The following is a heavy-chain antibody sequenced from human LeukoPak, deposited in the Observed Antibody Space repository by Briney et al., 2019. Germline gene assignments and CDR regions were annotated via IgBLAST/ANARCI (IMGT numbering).Heavy chain of an antibody. J-gene: IGHJ4*02. CDR1: GFTFSAYV. Sequence: GGSLRLSCSVSGFTFSAYVMHWVRQAPGKGLEYVSAISSNGDNTYYADSVKGRFTISRDNSKTTLYLQMSSLRADDTAVYYCVRGTGYWGQGTLVTVSS. V-gene: IGHV3-64D*06. CDR2: ISSNGDNT. CDR3: VRGTGY.